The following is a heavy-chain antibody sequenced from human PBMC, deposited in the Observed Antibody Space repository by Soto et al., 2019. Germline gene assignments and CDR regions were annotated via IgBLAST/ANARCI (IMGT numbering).Heavy chain of an antibody. CDR1: GGTFSSYA. CDR3: ASALIVVVANYYYYGRYV. V-gene: IGHV1-69*13. D-gene: IGHD2-15*01. CDR2: IIPIFGTA. J-gene: IGHJ6*02. Sequence: GASVKVSCKASGGTFSSYAISWVRQAPGQGLEWMGGIIPIFGTANYAQKFQGRVTITADESTSTAYMELSSLRSEDTAVYYCASALIVVVANYYYYGRYVWGQGTTVTVSS.